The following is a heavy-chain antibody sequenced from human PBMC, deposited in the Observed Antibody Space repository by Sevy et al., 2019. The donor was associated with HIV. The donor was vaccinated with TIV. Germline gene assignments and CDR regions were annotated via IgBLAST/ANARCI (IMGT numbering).Heavy chain of an antibody. CDR3: ARTHIAATYGHFDY. J-gene: IGHJ4*02. V-gene: IGHV4-59*13. Sequence: SETLSLTCTVSGGSLSSYYWSWIRQPPGKGLEWIGYIYYSGSTNYNPSLKSRVTISADTSKNQFSLKLSSVTAADTAVYYCARTHIAATYGHFDYWGQGTLVTVSS. D-gene: IGHD6-13*01. CDR1: GGSLSSYY. CDR2: IYYSGST.